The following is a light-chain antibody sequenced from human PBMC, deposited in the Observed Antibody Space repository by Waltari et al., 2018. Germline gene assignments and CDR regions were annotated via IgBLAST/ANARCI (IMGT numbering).Light chain of an antibody. CDR3: QQYNTNSPWT. CDR2: KAS. V-gene: IGKV1-5*03. CDR1: QSISRW. J-gene: IGKJ1*01. Sequence: DIQMTQSPSTLSASVGDRVTITCRASQSISRWLAWYQQKPGKAPKLLIYKASTLGRGIPSRFRGSGSGTEFTLTISSLQPDDFATYYCQQYNTNSPWTFGQGTKVEIK.